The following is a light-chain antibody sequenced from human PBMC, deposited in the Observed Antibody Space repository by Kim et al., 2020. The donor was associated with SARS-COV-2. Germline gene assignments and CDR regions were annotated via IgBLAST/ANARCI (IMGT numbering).Light chain of an antibody. CDR3: ATWDSSLSVGV. V-gene: IGLV1-51*01. CDR2: DND. CDR1: RSNIGNNP. J-gene: IGLJ3*02. Sequence: QSMLTQVPSVSAAPGQKVTISCSGSRSNIGNNPVSWYQQFPGTAPRLITYDNDKRPSGIPDRFSSSKSGTSATLGITGLRTGDEADYYCATWDSSLSVGVFGGGTKVTVL.